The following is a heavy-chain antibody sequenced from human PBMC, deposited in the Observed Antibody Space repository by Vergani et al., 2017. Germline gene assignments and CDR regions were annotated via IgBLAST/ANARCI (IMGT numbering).Heavy chain of an antibody. CDR2: IIPILGIA. J-gene: IGHJ3*02. CDR3: AGAGGGSYFGDAFDI. D-gene: IGHD1-26*01. Sequence: QVQLVQSGAEVKKPGASVKVSCKASGGTFSSYAISWVRQAPGQGLEWMGRIIPILGIANYAQKFQGRVTITADKATSTAYMELSSLRSEDTAVYYWAGAGGGSYFGDAFDIWGQGTMVTVSS. CDR1: GGTFSSYA. V-gene: IGHV1-69*04.